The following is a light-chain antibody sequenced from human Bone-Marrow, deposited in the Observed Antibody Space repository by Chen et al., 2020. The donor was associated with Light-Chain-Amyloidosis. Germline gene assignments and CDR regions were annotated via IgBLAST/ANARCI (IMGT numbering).Light chain of an antibody. J-gene: IGKJ3*01. CDR2: DAS. CDR1: QGISSA. CDR3: QQFNS. V-gene: IGKV1-13*02. Sequence: AIQLTQSPSSLSASVGDRVTITCRASQGISSALAWYQQKPGKAPKLLIYDASSLESGVPSRFSGSGSGTDFTLTISSLQPEDFATDYCQQFNSFGPGTKVDTK.